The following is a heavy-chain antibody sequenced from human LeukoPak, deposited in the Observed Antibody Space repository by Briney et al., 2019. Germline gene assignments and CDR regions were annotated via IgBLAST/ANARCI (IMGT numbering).Heavy chain of an antibody. CDR1: GGSISSSSYY. CDR3: ARSRIVVATNWFDP. Sequence: SETLSLTCTVSGGSISSSSYYWGWIRQPPGKGLEWIGSIYYSGSTYYNPSLKSRVTISVDTSKNQFSLKLSSVTAADTAVYYCARSRIVVATNWFDPWGQGTLVTVSS. V-gene: IGHV4-39*07. D-gene: IGHD3-22*01. J-gene: IGHJ5*02. CDR2: IYYSGST.